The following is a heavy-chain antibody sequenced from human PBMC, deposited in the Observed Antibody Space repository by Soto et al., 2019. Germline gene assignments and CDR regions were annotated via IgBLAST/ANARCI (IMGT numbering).Heavy chain of an antibody. CDR2: IYHSGST. D-gene: IGHD2-2*02. J-gene: IGHJ4*02. CDR3: ATRPPRIELAVLPIPT. Sequence: QVQLQESGPGLVKPSGTLSLTCAVSGGSISSTNWWSWVRQSPGKGLEWIGEIYHSGSTNSNPSLRGRVTISVDKSNNQFSLKIRSVTAADTAMYYCATRPPRIELAVLPIPTWGQGTLVTVTS. V-gene: IGHV4-4*02. CDR1: GGSISSTNW.